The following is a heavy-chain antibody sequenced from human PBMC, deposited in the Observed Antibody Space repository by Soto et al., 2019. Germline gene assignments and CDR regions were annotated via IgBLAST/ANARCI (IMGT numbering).Heavy chain of an antibody. D-gene: IGHD3-22*01. Sequence: SETLSLTCPVSGGSITNYYWSWIRQPPGKGLEWIGYLYSNGNTNYNPSLKSRVTISVDTSTNQFFLILTSVTAADTAVYYCARQTYSSYWYFDYWGQGTLVTVS. V-gene: IGHV4-59*08. CDR3: ARQTYSSYWYFDY. CDR2: LYSNGNT. J-gene: IGHJ4*02. CDR1: GGSITNYY.